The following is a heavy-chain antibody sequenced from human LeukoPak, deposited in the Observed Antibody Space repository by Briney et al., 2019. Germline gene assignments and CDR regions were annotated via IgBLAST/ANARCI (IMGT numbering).Heavy chain of an antibody. V-gene: IGHV4-4*07. D-gene: IGHD1-26*01. J-gene: IGHJ6*03. CDR3: ARDPYSGSYGAYYYYYMDV. Sequence: SETLSLTCTVSGGSISSYYWSWIRQPAGKGLEWIGRIYTSGSITYNPSLKSRVSMSVDTSKNQFSLKLSSVTAADTAVYYCARDPYSGSYGAYYYYYMDVWGKGTTVTISS. CDR1: GGSISSYY. CDR2: IYTSGSI.